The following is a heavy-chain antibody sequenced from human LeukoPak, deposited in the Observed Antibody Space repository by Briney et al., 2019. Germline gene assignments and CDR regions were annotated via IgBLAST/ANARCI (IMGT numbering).Heavy chain of an antibody. CDR2: IYPGDSDT. J-gene: IGHJ4*02. Sequence: PGESLKISCKGSGYSFTSYWIGWVRQMPGKGLEWMGIIYPGDSDTRYSPSFQGQVTISADKSISTAYLQWSSLKASDTAMYYCAREGGVSEYCSSTSCPFDYWGQGTLVTVSS. V-gene: IGHV5-51*01. D-gene: IGHD2-2*01. CDR1: GYSFTSYW. CDR3: AREGGVSEYCSSTSCPFDY.